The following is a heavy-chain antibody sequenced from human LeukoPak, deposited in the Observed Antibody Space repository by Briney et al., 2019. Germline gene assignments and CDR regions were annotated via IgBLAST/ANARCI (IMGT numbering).Heavy chain of an antibody. J-gene: IGHJ4*02. CDR1: GSTFTGQQN. D-gene: IGHD1-26*01. CDR2: INPDTGDI. V-gene: IGHV1-2*02. CDR3: ARDTMGTTTGLGN. Sequence: GASVKVSCKPSGSTFTGQQNMYWVRQAPGLGLEWVGRINPDTGDIHYAQRFRGRVTMTWDTSIRTAYMELRSLTSDDTAVYYCARDTMGTTTGLGNWGQGALVTVSS.